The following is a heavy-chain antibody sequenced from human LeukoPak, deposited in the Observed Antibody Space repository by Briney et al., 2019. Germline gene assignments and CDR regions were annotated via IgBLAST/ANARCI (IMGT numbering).Heavy chain of an antibody. Sequence: ASVRVSCKASGGTFSSYAISWVRQAPGQGLEWMGGIIPIFGTANYAQKFQGRVTITADESTSTAYMELSSLRSEDTAVYYCARAGGYCSSTSCYTDVDYWGQGTLVTVSS. J-gene: IGHJ4*02. V-gene: IGHV1-69*13. D-gene: IGHD2-2*02. CDR3: ARAGGYCSSTSCYTDVDY. CDR1: GGTFSSYA. CDR2: IIPIFGTA.